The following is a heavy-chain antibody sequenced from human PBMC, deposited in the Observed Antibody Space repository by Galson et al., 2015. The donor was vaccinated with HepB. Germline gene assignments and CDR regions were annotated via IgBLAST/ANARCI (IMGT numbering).Heavy chain of an antibody. V-gene: IGHV1-18*04. CDR2: ISCYNGDT. CDR1: GYTFTGYY. Sequence: SVKVSCKASGYTFTGYYMHWVRQAPGQGLEWMGWISCYNGDTHYAQKFQGRVIMTTDTSTSAAYMELRSLRSDDTAVYYCARDPSNTSGRYIYFDYWGQGTLVTVSS. J-gene: IGHJ4*02. D-gene: IGHD6-19*01. CDR3: ARDPSNTSGRYIYFDY.